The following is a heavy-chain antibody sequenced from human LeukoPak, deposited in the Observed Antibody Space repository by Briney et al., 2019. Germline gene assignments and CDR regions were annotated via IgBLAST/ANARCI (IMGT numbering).Heavy chain of an antibody. D-gene: IGHD3-22*01. V-gene: IGHV3-23*01. CDR3: ARTAYYYDSSGLYDY. Sequence: GGSLRLSCAASGFTFSSYAMSWVRQAPGKGLEWVSAISGSGGSTYYADSVKGRFTISRDNSKNTLYLQMNSLRAEDTAVYYRARTAYYYDSSGLYDYWGQGTLVTVSS. J-gene: IGHJ4*02. CDR2: ISGSGGST. CDR1: GFTFSSYA.